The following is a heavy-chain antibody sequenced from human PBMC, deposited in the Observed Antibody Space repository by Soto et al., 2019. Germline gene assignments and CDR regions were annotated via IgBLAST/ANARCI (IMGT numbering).Heavy chain of an antibody. CDR1: GFTFSSYS. J-gene: IGHJ4*02. D-gene: IGHD3-16*01. Sequence: PGGSLRLSCAASGFTFSSYSMNWVRQAPGKGLEWVSSISSSSSYIYYADSVKGRFTISRDNAKNSLYLQMNSLRAEDTAVYYCAKVPGYDYVWGTYYYFDYWGLGAQVTVSS. V-gene: IGHV3-21*04. CDR2: ISSSSSYI. CDR3: AKVPGYDYVWGTYYYFDY.